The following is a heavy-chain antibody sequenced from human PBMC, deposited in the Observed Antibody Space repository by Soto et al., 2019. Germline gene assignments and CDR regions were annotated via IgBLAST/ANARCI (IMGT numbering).Heavy chain of an antibody. D-gene: IGHD2-2*02. CDR1: GYTFTSYD. V-gene: IGHV1-8*01. CDR2: MNPNSANT. CDR3: SSLRRYCSSTRCYIDYYGMDV. J-gene: IGHJ6*02. Sequence: QVQLVQSGAEVKKPGASVKVSCKASGYTFTSYDINWVRQATGQGLEWMGWMNPNSANTGYAQKCQGRVTMTRNTSINTAYMELSSLRSEDTAVYYCSSLRRYCSSTRCYIDYYGMDVWGQGTTVTVSS.